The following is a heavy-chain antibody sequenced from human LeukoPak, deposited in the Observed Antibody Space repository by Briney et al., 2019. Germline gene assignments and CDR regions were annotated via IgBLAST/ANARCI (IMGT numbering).Heavy chain of an antibody. CDR2: IYTSGST. CDR1: GGSISSYY. Sequence: PSETLSLTCTVSGGSISSYYWSWIRQPAGKGLEWIGRIYTSGSTNYNPSLKSRVTMSVDTSKNQFSLKLSSVTAADTAVYYCARWGGWVLGSNLHAFDIWGQGTMVTVSS. J-gene: IGHJ3*02. V-gene: IGHV4-4*07. CDR3: ARWGGWVLGSNLHAFDI. D-gene: IGHD3-10*01.